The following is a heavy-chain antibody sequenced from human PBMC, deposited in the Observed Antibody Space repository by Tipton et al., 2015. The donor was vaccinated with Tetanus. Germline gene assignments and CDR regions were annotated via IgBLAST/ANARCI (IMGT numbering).Heavy chain of an antibody. J-gene: IGHJ4*02. CDR3: ARHLTYTYTSHYFDY. CDR2: ISYSGST. D-gene: IGHD5-18*01. V-gene: IGHV4-39*01. Sequence: TLSLTCTVSGASISSSRRFDCGWIRQPPGKGLEWIGTISYSGSTSYSPSLKSRVTMSVDTSRNQFSLNLTSVTAADTAVYYCARHLTYTYTSHYFDYWGLGTLVTVSS. CDR1: GASISSSRRFD.